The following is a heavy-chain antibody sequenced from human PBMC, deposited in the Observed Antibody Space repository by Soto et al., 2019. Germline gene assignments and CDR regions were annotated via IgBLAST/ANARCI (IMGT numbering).Heavy chain of an antibody. V-gene: IGHV3-23*03. J-gene: IGHJ4*02. CDR2: IDNGGSRT. Sequence: GGSLRLSCAASGFTFSSYDMSWVRQAPGKGLEWVSGIDNGGSRTYYADSVKGRFTISRDNSKNTLYLQMSRLRAEDTAVYYCAKDAKRSSGWYYFDYWGQGTLVTVSS. CDR3: AKDAKRSSGWYYFDY. CDR1: GFTFSSYD. D-gene: IGHD6-19*01.